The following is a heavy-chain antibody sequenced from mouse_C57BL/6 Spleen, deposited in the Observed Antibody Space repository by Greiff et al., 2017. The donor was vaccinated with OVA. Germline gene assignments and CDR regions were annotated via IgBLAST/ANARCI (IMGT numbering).Heavy chain of an antibody. D-gene: IGHD2-3*01. CDR2: IRNKANGYTT. Sequence: EVHLVESGGGLVQPGGSLSLSCAASGFTFTDYYMSWVRQPPGKALEWLGFIRNKANGYTTEYSASVKGRFTISRDNSQSILYLQMNALRAEDSATYYCARYDGYLYYFDYWGQGTTLTVSS. V-gene: IGHV7-3*01. J-gene: IGHJ2*01. CDR1: GFTFTDYY. CDR3: ARYDGYLYYFDY.